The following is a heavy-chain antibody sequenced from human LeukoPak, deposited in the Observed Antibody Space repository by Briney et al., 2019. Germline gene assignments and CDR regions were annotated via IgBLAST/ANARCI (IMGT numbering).Heavy chain of an antibody. CDR1: GFTFSNSA. CDR2: ISYDGNNK. V-gene: IGHV3-30-3*01. D-gene: IGHD2-2*01. Sequence: GKSLRLSCAASGFTFSNSAMHWVRQAPGKGLEWVAFISYDGNNKYYADSVKGRFTISRDNSKNTLYMQINSLRAEDTAVYYCVSFYETYWGRGTLVTVSS. CDR3: VSFYETY. J-gene: IGHJ4*02.